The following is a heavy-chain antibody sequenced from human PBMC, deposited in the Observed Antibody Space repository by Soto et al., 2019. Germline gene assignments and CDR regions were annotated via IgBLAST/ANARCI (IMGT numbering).Heavy chain of an antibody. J-gene: IGHJ4*02. Sequence: SETLSLTCTVSGGSISPYYWSRIRQPPGKGLEWVGYIYYAATTTYNPSLKNRVTISVDASKSQFYLKLRSVTAADTAVYYCARGMAEEQIFYYFDYWGQGALVTVSS. CDR1: GGSISPYY. CDR2: IYYAATT. V-gene: IGHV4-59*01. CDR3: ARGMAEEQIFYYFDY. D-gene: IGHD3-9*01.